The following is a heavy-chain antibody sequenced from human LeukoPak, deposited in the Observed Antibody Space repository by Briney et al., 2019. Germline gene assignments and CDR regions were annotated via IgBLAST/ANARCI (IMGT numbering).Heavy chain of an antibody. Sequence: GESLKISCKGSGYSFTSYWIGWVRQMPGKGLEWMGIIYPGDSDTRYSPSFQGQVTISADKSISTAYLRWSSLKASDTAMYYCASRSSSWNDAFDIWGQGTMVTVSS. CDR1: GYSFTSYW. V-gene: IGHV5-51*01. J-gene: IGHJ3*02. CDR3: ASRSSSWNDAFDI. CDR2: IYPGDSDT. D-gene: IGHD6-13*01.